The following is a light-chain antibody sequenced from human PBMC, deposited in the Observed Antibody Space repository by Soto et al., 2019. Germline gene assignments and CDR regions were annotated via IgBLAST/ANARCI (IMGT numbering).Light chain of an antibody. CDR2: EVS. V-gene: IGLV2-18*02. CDR1: SSDVGGYIR. J-gene: IGLJ1*01. CDR3: SSYTSSSTYV. Sequence: QSVLTQPPSVSGSPGQLVTISCTGTSSDVGGYIRVSWYRQPPGTAPKLMIYEVSSRPSGVPDRFSGSKSGNTASLTISGLQAEDEADYSCSSYTSSSTYVFGTGTKVTVL.